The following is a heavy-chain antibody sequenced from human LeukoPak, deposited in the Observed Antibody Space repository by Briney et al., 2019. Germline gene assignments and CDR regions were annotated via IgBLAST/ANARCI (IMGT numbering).Heavy chain of an antibody. CDR3: AKDRRSYCSGGSCFLPFDY. CDR2: IGGSGTGT. Sequence: PGGSLRLSCAASGFTFSSYAMSWVRQAPGKGLEWVSAIGGSGTGTYYADSVKGRFTISRDNSKNTLYLQMNSLRAEDTAVYYCAKDRRSYCSGGSCFLPFDYWGQGTLVTVSS. D-gene: IGHD2-15*01. CDR1: GFTFSSYA. J-gene: IGHJ4*02. V-gene: IGHV3-23*01.